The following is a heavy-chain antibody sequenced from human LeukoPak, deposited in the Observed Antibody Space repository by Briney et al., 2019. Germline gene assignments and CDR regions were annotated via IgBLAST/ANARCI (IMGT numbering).Heavy chain of an antibody. CDR3: ARQSPDDGYKFDY. J-gene: IGHJ4*02. D-gene: IGHD5-24*01. Sequence: GESLKISCKGSGYSFTSYCIGWVRQMPGKGLEWMGIIYPGDSDTRYSPSFQGQVTISADKSISTAYLQWSSLKASDTAMYYCARQSPDDGYKFDYWGQGTLVTVSS. V-gene: IGHV5-51*01. CDR1: GYSFTSYC. CDR2: IYPGDSDT.